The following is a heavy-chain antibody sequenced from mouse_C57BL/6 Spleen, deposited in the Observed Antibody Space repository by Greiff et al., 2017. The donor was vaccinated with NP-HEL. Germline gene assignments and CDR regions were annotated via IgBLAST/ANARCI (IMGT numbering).Heavy chain of an antibody. Sequence: EVKLVESGGGLVKPGGSLKLSCAASGFTFSDYGMHWVRQAPEKGLEWVAYISSGSSTIYYADTVKGRFTISRDNAKNTLFLQMTSLRSEDTAMYYCARRYYGSSYVEDYAMDYWGQGTSVTVSS. J-gene: IGHJ4*01. CDR1: GFTFSDYG. D-gene: IGHD1-1*01. V-gene: IGHV5-17*01. CDR3: ARRYYGSSYVEDYAMDY. CDR2: ISSGSSTI.